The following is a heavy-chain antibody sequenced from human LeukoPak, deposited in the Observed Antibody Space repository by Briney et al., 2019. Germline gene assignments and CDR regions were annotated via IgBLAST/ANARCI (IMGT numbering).Heavy chain of an antibody. CDR1: GFTFSSYS. Sequence: PGGSLRLSCAASGFTFSSYSMNWVRQAPGKGLEWVSYISSSSSTIYYADSVKGRFTISRDNAKNSLYLQMNSLRAEDTAVYYCARDAPYSRLGYMVRGVIGAFDIWGQGTMVTVSS. V-gene: IGHV3-48*04. CDR3: ARDAPYSRLGYMVRGVIGAFDI. D-gene: IGHD3-10*01. J-gene: IGHJ3*02. CDR2: ISSSSSTI.